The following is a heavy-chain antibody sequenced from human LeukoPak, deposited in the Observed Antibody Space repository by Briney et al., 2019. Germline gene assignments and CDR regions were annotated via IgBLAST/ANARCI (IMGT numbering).Heavy chain of an antibody. J-gene: IGHJ4*02. Sequence: GGSLSLSCAASEFTFSNHWMSWVRQAPGKGLEWVANVKQDGSEKLYVDSVKGRFTISRDNAKNSLYLQMNSLRAEDTAVYYCARGRPGMGIVIDYWGQGTLVTVS. CDR1: EFTFSNHW. V-gene: IGHV3-7*01. CDR2: VKQDGSEK. CDR3: ARGRPGMGIVIDY. D-gene: IGHD7-27*01.